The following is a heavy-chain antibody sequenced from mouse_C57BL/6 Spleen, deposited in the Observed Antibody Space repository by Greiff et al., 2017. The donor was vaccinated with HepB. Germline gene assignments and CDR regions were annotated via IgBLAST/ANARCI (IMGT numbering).Heavy chain of an antibody. V-gene: IGHV5-4*03. CDR1: GFTFSSYA. CDR2: ISDGGSYT. Sequence: EVMLVESGGGLVKPGGSLKLSCAASGFTFSSYAMSWVRQTPEKRLEWVATISDGGSYTYYPDNVKGRFTISRDNAKNNLYLQMSQLKSEDTAMYYCARGPYSNYAIDYWGQGTSVTVSS. CDR3: ARGPYSNYAIDY. D-gene: IGHD2-5*01. J-gene: IGHJ4*01.